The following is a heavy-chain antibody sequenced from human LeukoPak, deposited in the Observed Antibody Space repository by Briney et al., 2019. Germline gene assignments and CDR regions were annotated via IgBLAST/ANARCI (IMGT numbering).Heavy chain of an antibody. CDR3: ARDELSYYTFDY. CDR2: ISGSSSDI. V-gene: IGHV3-21*01. Sequence: GGSLRLSCAASGFTFSTYSLNWVRQAPGKGLEWLSSISGSSSDIYYADSVKGRFTISRDNAKNSLYLQMNSLRAEDTAVYYCARDELSYYTFDYWGQGTLVTVSS. J-gene: IGHJ4*02. D-gene: IGHD3-10*01. CDR1: GFTFSTYS.